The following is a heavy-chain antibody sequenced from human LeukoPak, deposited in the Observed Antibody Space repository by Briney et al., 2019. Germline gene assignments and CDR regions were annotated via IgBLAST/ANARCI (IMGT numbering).Heavy chain of an antibody. J-gene: IGHJ4*02. D-gene: IGHD6-19*01. CDR3: AREYSSGWSDY. CDR1: GGSISSGSYY. Sequence: PSETLSLTCTVSGGSISSGSYYWRWIRQPAGKGLEWIGRIYTSGGTNYNPSLKSRVTISVDASKNQFSLKLSSVTAADTAVYYCAREYSSGWSDYWGQGTLVTVSS. CDR2: IYTSGGT. V-gene: IGHV4-61*02.